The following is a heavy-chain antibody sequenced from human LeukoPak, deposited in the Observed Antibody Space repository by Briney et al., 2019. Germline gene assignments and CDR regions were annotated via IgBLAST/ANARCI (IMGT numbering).Heavy chain of an antibody. CDR3: AKRGVVIRVILVGFHKEAYYFDS. CDR1: GITLSNYG. CDR2: ISGSGGGT. V-gene: IGHV3-23*01. J-gene: IGHJ4*02. D-gene: IGHD3-22*01. Sequence: GSLRLSCAVSGITLSNYGMSWVRQAPGKGLEWVAGISGSGGGTTYADSVKGRFTISRDNPKNTLYLQMNSLRAEDTAVYFCAKRGVVIRVILVGFHKEAYYFDSWGQGALVTVSS.